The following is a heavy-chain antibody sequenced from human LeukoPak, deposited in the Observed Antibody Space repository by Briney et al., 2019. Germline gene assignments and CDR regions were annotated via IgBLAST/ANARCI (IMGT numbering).Heavy chain of an antibody. Sequence: GASVTVSCTASGYTFTSSGISWVRQAPGQGLEWMGWISAYNGNTNYAQKLQGRVTMTTDTSTSTAYMELRSLRSDDTAVYYCARDELILTYFDYWGQGTLVTVSS. V-gene: IGHV1-18*01. CDR2: ISAYNGNT. D-gene: IGHD3-10*01. CDR1: GYTFTSSG. J-gene: IGHJ4*02. CDR3: ARDELILTYFDY.